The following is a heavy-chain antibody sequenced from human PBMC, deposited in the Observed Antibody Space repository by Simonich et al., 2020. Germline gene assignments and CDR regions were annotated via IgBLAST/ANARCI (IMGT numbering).Heavy chain of an antibody. J-gene: IGHJ4*02. CDR3: TRFDYYGSGSYYFDY. CDR1: GFTFSVSA. CDR2: IRSKANSYAT. Sequence: EVQLVESGRGLVQPGGSLKLSCAASGFTFSVSAMHWVRQASGKGLEWFGRIRSKANSYATAYAASVKGRFTISRDDSKNTAYLQMNSLKTEDTAVYYCTRFDYYGSGSYYFDYWGQGTLVTVSS. D-gene: IGHD3-10*01. V-gene: IGHV3-73*02.